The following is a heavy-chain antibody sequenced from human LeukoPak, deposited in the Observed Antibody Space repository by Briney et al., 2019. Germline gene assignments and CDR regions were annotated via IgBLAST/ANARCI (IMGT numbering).Heavy chain of an antibody. V-gene: IGHV4-31*03. D-gene: IGHD6-19*01. CDR2: IYYSGST. CDR3: ARVGIAVAPPSYYFDY. CDR1: GGSISIGGYY. Sequence: SETLSLTCTVCGGSISIGGYYWSWIRQHPGKGLEWIGYIYYSGSTYYNPSLKSRVTISVDTSKNQFSLKLSSVTAADTAVYYCARVGIAVAPPSYYFDYWGQGTLVTVSS. J-gene: IGHJ4*02.